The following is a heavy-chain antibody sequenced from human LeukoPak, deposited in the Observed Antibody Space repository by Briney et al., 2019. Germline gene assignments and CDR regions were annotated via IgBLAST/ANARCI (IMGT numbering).Heavy chain of an antibody. CDR1: GFTVSNNY. Sequence: PGGSLRLSCAASGFTVSNNYMSWVRQALGKGLEWVSVIYTGVSTYYADSVKGRFAISRDNSKNTLYLQMNSLRAEDTGVYYCARVRPHPIIGAWGKGTTVTVSS. J-gene: IGHJ6*04. CDR3: ARVRPHPIIGA. V-gene: IGHV3-53*01. D-gene: IGHD6-6*01. CDR2: IYTGVST.